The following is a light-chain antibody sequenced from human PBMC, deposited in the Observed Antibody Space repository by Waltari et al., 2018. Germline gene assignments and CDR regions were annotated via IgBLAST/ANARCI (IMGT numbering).Light chain of an antibody. CDR3: QQYNNYPFT. CDR1: QRLSSY. V-gene: IGKV1-5*03. CDR2: KAS. Sequence: DIQMPQSPSTLSASVGDRVPIICLASQRLSSYLAWYQQKPGKAPKLLIYKASSLESGVPSSFSGTGSGTEFTLTISSLQADDIATYYCQQYNNYPFTFGPGTKVDIK. J-gene: IGKJ3*01.